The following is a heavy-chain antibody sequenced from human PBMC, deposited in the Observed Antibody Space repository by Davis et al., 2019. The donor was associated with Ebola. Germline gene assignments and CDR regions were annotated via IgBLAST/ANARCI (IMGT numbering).Heavy chain of an antibody. CDR3: ARDPITGTTGYYYYYGMDV. Sequence: MPSETLSLTCAVYGGSFSGYYWSWIRQPPGKGLEWIGEIYHSGTTNYNPSLKSRVTISVDKSKNQLSLKLSSVTAADTAVYYCARDPITGTTGYYYYYGMDVWGQGTTVTVSS. CDR1: GGSFSGYY. CDR2: IYHSGTT. V-gene: IGHV4-34*01. D-gene: IGHD1-20*01. J-gene: IGHJ6*02.